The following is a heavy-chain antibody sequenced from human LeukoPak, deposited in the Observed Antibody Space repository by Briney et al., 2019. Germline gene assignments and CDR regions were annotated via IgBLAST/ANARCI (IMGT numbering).Heavy chain of an antibody. D-gene: IGHD3-10*01. J-gene: IGHJ4*02. CDR3: AKELHGSGNYALDY. V-gene: IGHV3-23*01. Sequence: SGGSLRLSCAASGFTFSSCALSWVRQAPGKGLEWVSTVSVNGGTTYYADSVKGRFTISRDNSKNTLYLQMNGLRAEDTAVHFCAKELHGSGNYALDYWGQGTLVTVSS. CDR1: GFTFSSCA. CDR2: VSVNGGTT.